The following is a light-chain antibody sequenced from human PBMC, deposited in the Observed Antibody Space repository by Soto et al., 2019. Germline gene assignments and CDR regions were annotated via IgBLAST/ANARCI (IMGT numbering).Light chain of an antibody. Sequence: QSALTQPASVSGSPGQSVTISCTGTSSDVGGYNYVSWYQQHPGKAPKLMIYGVSNRPSGVSNRFSASKSGNTASLTISGLQAEDEADYYCNSYTSSSTHAYVYGTGTKLKVL. CDR2: GVS. J-gene: IGLJ1*01. CDR3: NSYTSSSTHAYV. V-gene: IGLV2-14*01. CDR1: SSDVGGYNY.